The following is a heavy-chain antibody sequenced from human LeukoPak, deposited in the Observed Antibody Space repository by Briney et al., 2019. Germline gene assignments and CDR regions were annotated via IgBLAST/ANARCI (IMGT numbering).Heavy chain of an antibody. D-gene: IGHD6-13*01. Sequence: PGGSLRLSCAASGFTYSSYWMSWVRQAPGKGLEWVANIKQDGREKYYVDSVKGRFTISRDNAKNSLYLPMNSLRAEDTAVYYCAREGYSSSSFFDYWGQGTLVTVSS. J-gene: IGHJ4*02. CDR1: GFTYSSYW. CDR3: AREGYSSSSFFDY. CDR2: IKQDGREK. V-gene: IGHV3-7*01.